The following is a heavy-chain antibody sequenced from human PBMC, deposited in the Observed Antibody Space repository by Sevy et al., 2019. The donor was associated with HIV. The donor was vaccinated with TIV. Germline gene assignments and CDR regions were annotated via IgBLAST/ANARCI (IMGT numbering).Heavy chain of an antibody. CDR2: VKEDGSEK. CDR1: GFTFSRYW. D-gene: IGHD3-22*01. V-gene: IGHV3-7*04. J-gene: IGHJ3*01. CDR3: ARGDYYDRSGFYIDAFDV. Sequence: GGSLRLSCAASGFTFSRYWMSWVRQAPGKGLEWVGNVKEDGSEKYYGDSVKGHFTISRDNAKNSLFLQMKSLRAEDTAVYYCARGDYYDRSGFYIDAFDVWGQGTMVTVSS.